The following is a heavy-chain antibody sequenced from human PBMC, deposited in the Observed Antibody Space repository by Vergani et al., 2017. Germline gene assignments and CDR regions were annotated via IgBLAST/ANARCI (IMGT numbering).Heavy chain of an antibody. CDR1: GGTFSSYA. J-gene: IGHJ6*02. Sequence: QVQLVQSGAEVKKPGSSVKVSCNASGGTFSSYAISWVRQAPGQGLEWMGRIIPIFGTANYAQKFQGRVTITADESTSTAYMELSSLRSEDTAVYYCARDGCGGDCFYYYGMDVWGQGTTVTVSS. D-gene: IGHD2-21*02. CDR2: IIPIFGTA. CDR3: ARDGCGGDCFYYYGMDV. V-gene: IGHV1-69*15.